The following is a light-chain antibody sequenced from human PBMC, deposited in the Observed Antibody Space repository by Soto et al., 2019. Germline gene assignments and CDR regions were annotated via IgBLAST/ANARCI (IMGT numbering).Light chain of an antibody. CDR2: EVS. CDR3: SSYTYSSTPYVV. V-gene: IGLV2-14*01. Sequence: QSVLTQPASVSGSPGQSITISCTGTSSDVGGYNYVSWYQQHPGKAPKLMIYEVSNRPSGVSNRFSGSKSGNTASLTISGLQAEDEADYYCSSYTYSSTPYVVFGGGTKLTVL. J-gene: IGLJ2*01. CDR1: SSDVGGYNY.